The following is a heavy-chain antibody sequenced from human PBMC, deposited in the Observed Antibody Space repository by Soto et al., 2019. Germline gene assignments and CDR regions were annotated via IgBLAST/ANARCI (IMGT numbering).Heavy chain of an antibody. CDR1: GGSISSSSYY. CDR3: ARQRRDGYNYSGADY. V-gene: IGHV4-39*01. J-gene: IGHJ4*02. CDR2: IYYSGST. D-gene: IGHD5-12*01. Sequence: QLQLQESGPGLVKPSETLSLTCTVSGGSISSSSYYWGWIRQPPGKGLEWIGSIYYSGSTYYNPSLKSRVTISVDTSKNQFSLKLSSVTAADTAVYYCARQRRDGYNYSGADYWGQGTLVTVSS.